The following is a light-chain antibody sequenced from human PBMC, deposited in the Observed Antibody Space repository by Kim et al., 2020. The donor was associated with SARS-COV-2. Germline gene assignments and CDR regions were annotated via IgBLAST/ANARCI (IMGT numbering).Light chain of an antibody. CDR3: QKYNSAPYT. CDR2: AAS. CDR1: QGISNY. J-gene: IGKJ2*01. V-gene: IGKV1-27*01. Sequence: ASVGDRVTSTCRASQGISNYLSWYQQTPGKVPKLLIYAASTVQSGVPSRFSGSGSGTDFTLTISSLQPEDVATYYCQKYNSAPYTFGQGTKLEI.